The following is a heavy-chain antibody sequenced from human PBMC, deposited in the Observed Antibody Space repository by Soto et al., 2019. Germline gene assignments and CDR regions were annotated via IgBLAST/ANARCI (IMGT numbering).Heavy chain of an antibody. CDR3: ASNLVTAGVGWFDP. J-gene: IGHJ5*02. D-gene: IGHD2-21*02. CDR2: IYHSGRT. CDR1: SGSFSSSYW. V-gene: IGHV4-4*02. Sequence: QVQLQESGPGLVRPSGTLSLTCAVSSGSFSSSYWWSWVRQPPGKGLEWIGEIYHSGRTNYNPSLMGRVTISVDKSKKQFSLKLSSVTAADTAVYYCASNLVTAGVGWFDPWGQGTLVTVSS.